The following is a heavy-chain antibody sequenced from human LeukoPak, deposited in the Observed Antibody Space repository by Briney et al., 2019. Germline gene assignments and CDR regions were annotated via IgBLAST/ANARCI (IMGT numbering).Heavy chain of an antibody. Sequence: PGGSLRLSCAASGFTFSDYYMSWIRQAPGKGLEWVSYISGSGLTMDYADSVKGRFTISRDNAKNSLYLQMNSLRGEDTAIYYCARVESSSWNREGYWGQGTLVTVSS. CDR3: ARVESSSWNREGY. CDR1: GFTFSDYY. J-gene: IGHJ4*02. D-gene: IGHD6-13*01. V-gene: IGHV3-11*01. CDR2: ISGSGLTM.